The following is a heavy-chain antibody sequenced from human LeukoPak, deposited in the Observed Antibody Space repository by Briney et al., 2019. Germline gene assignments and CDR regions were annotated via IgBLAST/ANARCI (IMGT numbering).Heavy chain of an antibody. CDR1: GFTFSSYG. V-gene: IGHV3-30*02. Sequence: GGSLRLSCAASGFTFSSYGMHWVRQAPGKGLEWVAFIRYDGSNKYYADSVKGRFTISRDNSKNTLYLQMNSLRAEDTAVHYCAKDGRSSGWYIFYYFDYWGQGTLVTVSS. CDR3: AKDGRSSGWYIFYYFDY. D-gene: IGHD6-19*01. J-gene: IGHJ4*02. CDR2: IRYDGSNK.